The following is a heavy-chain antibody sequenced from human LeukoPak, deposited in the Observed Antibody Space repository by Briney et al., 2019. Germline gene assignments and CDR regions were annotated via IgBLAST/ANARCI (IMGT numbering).Heavy chain of an antibody. V-gene: IGHV3-23*01. CDR1: GFSFRTYI. Sequence: GGSLRLSCTASGFSFRTYIMAWVRQVPGKGLEWISAISGDAITTYYAVPVKGRFTISRDSFRNTLSLQMDSLRADDSAVYYCAKDASPYSNYAVRWFDSWGQGTLVTVSS. J-gene: IGHJ5*01. D-gene: IGHD4/OR15-4a*01. CDR3: AKDASPYSNYAVRWFDS. CDR2: ISGDAITT.